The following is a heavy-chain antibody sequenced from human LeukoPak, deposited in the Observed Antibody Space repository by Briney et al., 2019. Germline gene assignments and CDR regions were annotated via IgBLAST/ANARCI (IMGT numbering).Heavy chain of an antibody. Sequence: ASVKGSCKASGYIYTSYYMHWVRQAPGQGLEWMGIINPSSGSTSYAQKFQDRVKMTRDTSRSTVYMELSSLRSEDTAVYYCARRAGDHYYFDYWGQGTLVTVSS. CDR1: GYIYTSYY. CDR3: ARRAGDHYYFDY. V-gene: IGHV1-46*01. J-gene: IGHJ4*02. CDR2: INPSSGST. D-gene: IGHD7-27*01.